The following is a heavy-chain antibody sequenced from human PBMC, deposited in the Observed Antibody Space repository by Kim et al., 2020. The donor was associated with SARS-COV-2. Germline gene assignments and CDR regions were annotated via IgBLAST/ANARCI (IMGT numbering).Heavy chain of an antibody. V-gene: IGHV4-30-4*01. CDR1: GGSISSGDYY. CDR3: ARNTAMALDAFDI. Sequence: SETLSLTCTVSGGSISSGDYYWSWIRQPPGKGLEWIGYIYYSGSTYYNPSLKSRVTISVDTSKNQFSLKLSSVTAADTAVYYCARNTAMALDAFDIWGQGTMVTVSS. D-gene: IGHD5-18*01. CDR2: IYYSGST. J-gene: IGHJ3*02.